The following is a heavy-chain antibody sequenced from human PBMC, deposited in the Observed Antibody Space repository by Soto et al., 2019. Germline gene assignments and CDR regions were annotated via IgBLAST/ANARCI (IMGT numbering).Heavy chain of an antibody. Sequence: EVQLSESGGGLVQPGGSLRLSCVASGFRFSSNAMSWVRQAPGKGLEWVSTITGSGSSTNYGDSVKGRFTISRDNSKNTLYLQMSSLRAEDTAVYYCAKSRGHYDFWSGYYCDYWGQGTLVTVSS. CDR2: ITGSGSST. CDR3: AKSRGHYDFWSGYYCDY. CDR1: GFRFSSNA. V-gene: IGHV3-23*01. J-gene: IGHJ4*02. D-gene: IGHD3-3*01.